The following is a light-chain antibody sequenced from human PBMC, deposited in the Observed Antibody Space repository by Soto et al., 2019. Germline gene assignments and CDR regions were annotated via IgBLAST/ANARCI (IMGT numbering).Light chain of an antibody. Sequence: EFVLTQSPGTLSLSPGERATLSCRASQTVRNNYLAWYQQEPGQAPRLLIYDASSRATGIPDRFSGSGSGTDFTLTISRLEPEDFAVYYCQQYGSSPTTFGQGTKVDI. CDR1: QTVRNNY. J-gene: IGKJ1*01. CDR3: QQYGSSPTT. CDR2: DAS. V-gene: IGKV3-20*01.